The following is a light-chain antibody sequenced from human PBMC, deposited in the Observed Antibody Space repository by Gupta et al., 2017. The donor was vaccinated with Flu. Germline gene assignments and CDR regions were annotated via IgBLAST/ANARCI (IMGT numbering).Light chain of an antibody. Sequence: GDGATLSCRASQSIRNNLAWYQQKPGQAPRRLIYGASTRATGFPARFSGSGSATEFTLTITSLQSEDCAVYYCQQYNTWPRTFGQGTKVEIK. CDR3: QQYNTWPRT. J-gene: IGKJ1*01. V-gene: IGKV3-15*01. CDR2: GAS. CDR1: QSIRNN.